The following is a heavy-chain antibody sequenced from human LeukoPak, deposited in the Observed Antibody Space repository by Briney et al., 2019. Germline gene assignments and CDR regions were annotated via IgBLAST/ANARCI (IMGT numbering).Heavy chain of an antibody. CDR3: AKDNRRHYTSGPNPDSLH. CDR1: GFIFNNYA. V-gene: IGHV3-9*01. CDR2: ISWNSGSI. J-gene: IGHJ4*02. Sequence: SGGSLRLSCAGSGFIFNNYAMHWVRHPPGKGLEWVSGISWNSGSIDYADSVKGRFTISRDNAKNSVYLQMNSLRVEDTAFYYCAKDNRRHYTSGPNPDSLHWGQGALVTVSS. D-gene: IGHD6-19*01.